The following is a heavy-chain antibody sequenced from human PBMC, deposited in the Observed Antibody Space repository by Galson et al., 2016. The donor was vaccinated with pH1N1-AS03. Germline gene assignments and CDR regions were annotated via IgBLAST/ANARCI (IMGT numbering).Heavy chain of an antibody. D-gene: IGHD6-19*01. V-gene: IGHV3-30*04. J-gene: IGHJ4*02. CDR3: ARETVVGAGFEY. Sequence: SLRLSCAGSGFTFSPYAMHWVRQAPGKGLEWVVVISSDGSNKYYSDSGKGRFTISRDNSKSTLYLQMNSLRAEDSAVYYCARETVVGAGFEYWGQGTLVTVSS. CDR1: GFTFSPYA. CDR2: ISSDGSNK.